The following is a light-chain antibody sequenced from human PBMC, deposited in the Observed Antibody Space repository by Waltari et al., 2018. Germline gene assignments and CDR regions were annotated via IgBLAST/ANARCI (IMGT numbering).Light chain of an antibody. CDR2: AVT. CDR3: CSYLERTV. V-gene: IGLV2-23*02. J-gene: IGLJ2*01. CDR1: SSGVGGYDL. Sequence: QSALTQPASVSGSPGQASTISCAGTSSGVGGYDLVSWYQHHPDKAPKLLSYAVTKRPSGVFNRFSGSKSGNPASLTISGLQAEDAATYYCCSYLERTVFGGGTKLTVL.